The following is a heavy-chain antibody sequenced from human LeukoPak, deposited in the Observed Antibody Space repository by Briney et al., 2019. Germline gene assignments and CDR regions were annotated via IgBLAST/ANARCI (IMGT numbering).Heavy chain of an antibody. D-gene: IGHD1-26*01. CDR2: INSDGSWT. CDR3: ARDRRVVGATDAFDI. V-gene: IGHV3-74*01. Sequence: GGSLRLSCAASGNYWMHWVRQVPGKGLVWVSHINSDGSWTSYADSVKGRFTISRDNAKNTLYLQMDSLRAEDTAVYYCARDRRVVGATDAFDIWGQGTMVTVSS. CDR1: GNYW. J-gene: IGHJ3*02.